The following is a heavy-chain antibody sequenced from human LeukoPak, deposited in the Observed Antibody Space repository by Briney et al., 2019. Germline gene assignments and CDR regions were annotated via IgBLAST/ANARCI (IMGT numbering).Heavy chain of an antibody. CDR1: GFTFSDNY. CDR2: ICSSGNTT. V-gene: IGHV3-11*04. D-gene: IGHD6-19*01. CDR3: ARDGGSAWFLDY. Sequence: GGSLRLSCAASGFTFSDNYMSWIRQAPGKGLEWVSYICSSGNTTCNADSVKGRFSITRDNAKNSLYLQMNSLRAEDTAVYYCARDGGSAWFLDYWGQGTLVTVSS. J-gene: IGHJ4*02.